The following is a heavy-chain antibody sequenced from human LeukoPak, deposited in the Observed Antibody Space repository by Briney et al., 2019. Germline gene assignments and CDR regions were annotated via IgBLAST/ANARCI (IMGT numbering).Heavy chain of an antibody. Sequence: PSETLSLTRAVSGDSISTTNYYWGWIRQPPGKGLEWIGIIYYSGITHYNPSPKSRVTILVDTSKNQFSLKLSSVTDADTAVYYCARVRRSLNWFDSWGQGTLVTVSS. CDR1: GDSISTTNYY. V-gene: IGHV4-39*01. J-gene: IGHJ5*01. CDR2: IYYSGIT. D-gene: IGHD3-3*01. CDR3: ARVRRSLNWFDS.